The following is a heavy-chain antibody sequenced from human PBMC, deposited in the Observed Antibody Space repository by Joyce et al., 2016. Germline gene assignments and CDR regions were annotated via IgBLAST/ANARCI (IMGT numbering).Heavy chain of an antibody. V-gene: IGHV4-61*01. CDR1: GDSFSDTSYY. CDR3: ATSLPSRVGGFQFFGLDV. D-gene: IGHD3-10*01. J-gene: IGHJ6*02. CDR2: MYNSDTT. Sequence: HLQESGPGLVKPSETLSLTCTISGDSFSDTSYYWSWIRQPPGKGLEWLGFMYNSDTTHYKPCLGGRLSISAGAAKKQFSLRLTSVTSADTAVYYCATSLPSRVGGFQFFGLDVWGQGTTVIVS.